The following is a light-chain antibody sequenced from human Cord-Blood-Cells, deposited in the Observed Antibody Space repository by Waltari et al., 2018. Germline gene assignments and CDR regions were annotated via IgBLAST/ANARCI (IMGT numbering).Light chain of an antibody. CDR1: QSISSY. CDR2: AAS. J-gene: IGKJ2*01. CDR3: QQSYSTPYT. V-gene: IGKV1-39*01. Sequence: DSQMTQSPSSLSASVGDRVTITCRASQSISSYLNWYQQKPGKAPKLLIYAASSLQSGVPSRFSGSGSGTDFTLNISSLQPEDFATYYCQQSYSTPYTFGQGTKLEIK.